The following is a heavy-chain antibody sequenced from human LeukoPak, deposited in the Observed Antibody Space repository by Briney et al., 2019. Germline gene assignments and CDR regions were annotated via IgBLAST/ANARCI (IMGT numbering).Heavy chain of an antibody. Sequence: SVKLSCKASGDTFSSYGISWIRQSPGQGLEWMGWISAHNGATNFAQKFQGRLTMTAETSTTTAYMELRNMTSDDTAIYCCGRDSETISGVVIPSNYWGQGTLVTVSP. CDR2: ISAHNGAT. J-gene: IGHJ4*02. D-gene: IGHD3-3*01. V-gene: IGHV1-18*01. CDR3: GRDSETISGVVIPSNY. CDR1: GDTFSSYG.